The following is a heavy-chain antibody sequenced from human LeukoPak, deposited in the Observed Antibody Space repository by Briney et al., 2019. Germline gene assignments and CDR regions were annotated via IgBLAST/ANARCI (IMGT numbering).Heavy chain of an antibody. CDR3: ARAAGPEPTYLRRLDY. CDR2: ISAYNGNT. V-gene: IGHV1-18*01. D-gene: IGHD6-13*01. Sequence: ASVKVSCKASGYTFTSYGVSWVRQAPGQGLEWMGCISAYNGNTNYAQKLKDRVTMTTDTSTSTAYMELRSLRSDATAVYYCARAAGPEPTYLRRLDYWGQGTLVTVSS. J-gene: IGHJ4*02. CDR1: GYTFTSYG.